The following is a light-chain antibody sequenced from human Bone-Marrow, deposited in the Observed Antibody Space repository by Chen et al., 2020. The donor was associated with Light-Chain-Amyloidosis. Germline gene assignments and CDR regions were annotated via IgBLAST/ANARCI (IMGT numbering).Light chain of an antibody. Sequence: DIVMTQSPLSLPVTPGEPASISCRSSQSLLHSNGYNYLDWYLQKPGQSPQLLTYLGSNRASGLPDRGSGGGSGADFTVRSSRVEADEGGEYYCMHALRTPQAVGQGTEVGIK. CDR3: MHALRTPQA. J-gene: IGKJ1*01. CDR2: LGS. V-gene: IGKV2-28*01. CDR1: QSLLHSNGYNY.